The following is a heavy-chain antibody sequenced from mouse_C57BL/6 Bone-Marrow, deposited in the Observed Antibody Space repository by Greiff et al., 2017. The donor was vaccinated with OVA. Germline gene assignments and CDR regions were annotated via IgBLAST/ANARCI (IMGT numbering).Heavy chain of an antibody. CDR1: GYTFTDYY. J-gene: IGHJ1*03. V-gene: IGHV1-19*01. Sequence: EVKLVESGPVLVKPGASVKMSCKASGYTFTDYYMNWVKQSHGKSLEWIGVINPYNGGTSYNQKFKGKATLTVDKSSSTAYMELNSLTSEDSAVYYCARHDGSSINWYFDVWGTGTTVTVSS. CDR2: INPYNGGT. D-gene: IGHD1-1*01. CDR3: ARHDGSSINWYFDV.